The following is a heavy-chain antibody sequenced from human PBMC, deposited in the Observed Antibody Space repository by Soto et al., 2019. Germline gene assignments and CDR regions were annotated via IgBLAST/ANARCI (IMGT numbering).Heavy chain of an antibody. V-gene: IGHV1-3*01. D-gene: IGHD3-22*01. Sequence: ASVKVSCKASGYTFTSYAMHLVLQAPGQRREWMGWINAGNGNTKYSQKFQGRVTITRDTSASTAYMELSSLRSEDTAVYYCERLQDSSGYYGEYYYGMDVWGQGTTVTVSS. CDR3: ERLQDSSGYYGEYYYGMDV. J-gene: IGHJ6*02. CDR1: GYTFTSYA. CDR2: INAGNGNT.